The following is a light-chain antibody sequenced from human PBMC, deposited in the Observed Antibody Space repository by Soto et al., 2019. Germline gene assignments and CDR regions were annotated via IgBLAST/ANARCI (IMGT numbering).Light chain of an antibody. CDR1: QSISSW. Sequence: DIQMTQSPSTLSASVGDRVTITCRASQSISSWLAWYQQKPGKAPKLLIYDASSLESGVPSRFSGSGSGTEFTLTISSLKPDDVATYYCQQYNSSPPFGQGTQVEIK. V-gene: IGKV1-5*01. J-gene: IGKJ1*01. CDR2: DAS. CDR3: QQYNSSPP.